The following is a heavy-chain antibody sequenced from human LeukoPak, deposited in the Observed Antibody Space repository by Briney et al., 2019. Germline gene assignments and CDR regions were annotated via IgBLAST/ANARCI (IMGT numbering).Heavy chain of an antibody. Sequence: GGSLRLSCAASGFTFSSYEMNWVRQAPGKGLEWVSYISSSSSTIYYADSAKGRFTISRDNAKNSLYLQMNSLRAEDTAVYYCARAHKIRAWEVYMDVWGKGTTVTVSS. CDR1: GFTFSSYE. V-gene: IGHV3-48*01. CDR2: ISSSSSTI. CDR3: ARAHKIRAWEVYMDV. D-gene: IGHD1-26*01. J-gene: IGHJ6*03.